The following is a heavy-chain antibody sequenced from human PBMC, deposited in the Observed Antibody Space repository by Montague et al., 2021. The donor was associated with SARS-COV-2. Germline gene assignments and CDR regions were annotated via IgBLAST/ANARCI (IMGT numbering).Heavy chain of an antibody. Sequence: SVKVSCKASGYTFTSYDINWVRQATGQGLEWMGWMNPNSGNTGYAQKSQGRVTMTRNTSISTAYMELSSLRSEDTAVYYCARGRKHIVVVIAIPFYYYGMDVWGQGTTVTVSS. D-gene: IGHD2-21*01. V-gene: IGHV1-8*01. CDR3: ARGRKHIVVVIAIPFYYYGMDV. CDR1: GYTFTSYD. J-gene: IGHJ6*02. CDR2: MNPNSGNT.